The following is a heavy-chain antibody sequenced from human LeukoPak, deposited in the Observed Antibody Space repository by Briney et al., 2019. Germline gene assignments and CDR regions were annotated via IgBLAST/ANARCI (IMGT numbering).Heavy chain of an antibody. V-gene: IGHV1-2*02. Sequence: ASVKVSCKASGYTFTCYYMHWARQAPGQGLEWMGWINPNSGGTNYAQKFQGRVTMTRDTSISTAYMELSRLRSDDTAVYYCARTFSHMRGCSSTSCYGGDYWGQGTLVTVSS. J-gene: IGHJ4*02. CDR1: GYTFTCYY. CDR3: ARTFSHMRGCSSTSCYGGDY. D-gene: IGHD2-2*01. CDR2: INPNSGGT.